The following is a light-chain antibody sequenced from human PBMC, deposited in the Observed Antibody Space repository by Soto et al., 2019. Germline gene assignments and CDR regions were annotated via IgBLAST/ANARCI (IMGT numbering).Light chain of an antibody. J-gene: IGKJ3*01. CDR2: KAS. CDR3: QQYNSFSAFA. CDR1: QSISTW. V-gene: IGKV1-5*03. Sequence: DIPMTQSPSTLSASVGDRVTITCRASQSISTWLAWYQQKPGKAPKLLIYKASTLKSGVPSRFSGSGSGTEFTLTISSLQPDDFATYYCQQYNSFSAFAFGPGTKIDIK.